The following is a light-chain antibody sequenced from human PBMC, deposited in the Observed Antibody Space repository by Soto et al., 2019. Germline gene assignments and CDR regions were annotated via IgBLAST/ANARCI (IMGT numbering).Light chain of an antibody. V-gene: IGKV1-5*03. CDR1: QTISSW. CDR3: QQSYSSPPT. Sequence: IQMTQSPSSLSASVGDRVTIRCRASQTISSWLAWYQQKPGKAPKVLIYKASTLKSGVPSRFRGSGSGTEFTLTISSLQPEDFETYYCQQSYSSPPTFGQGTKVDIK. J-gene: IGKJ1*01. CDR2: KAS.